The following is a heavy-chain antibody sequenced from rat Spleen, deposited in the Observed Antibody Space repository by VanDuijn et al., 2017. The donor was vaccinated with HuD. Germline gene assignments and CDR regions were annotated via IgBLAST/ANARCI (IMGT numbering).Heavy chain of an antibody. D-gene: IGHD1-11*01. V-gene: IGHV2-13*01. J-gene: IGHJ3*01. CDR2: IWGDGST. CDR1: GFSLISYA. CDR3: TRTYGGYTSNWFPY. Sequence: QVQLKESGPSLVQSSQTLSLSCTVSGFSLISYAVNWVRQPPGKGLEWMGGIWGDGSTNYNSALKSRLSISRDTSKSQVFLKMNSLQTEDTAIYFCTRTYGGYTSNWFPYWGQGTLVTVSS.